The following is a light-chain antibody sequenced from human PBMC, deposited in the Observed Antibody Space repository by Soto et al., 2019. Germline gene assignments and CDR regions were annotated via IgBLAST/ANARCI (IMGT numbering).Light chain of an antibody. CDR1: QTISGF. CDR3: QQSYIAPLT. Sequence: DIQMTQSPYSLSASGGDRVAITCRASQTISGFLNWYQQKPGEAPKLLIYAASTLQSGVPSRLSGSGSGTDFTLTISSLKPEDFATYYCQQSYIAPLTFGGGTRVEI. V-gene: IGKV1-39*01. J-gene: IGKJ4*01. CDR2: AAS.